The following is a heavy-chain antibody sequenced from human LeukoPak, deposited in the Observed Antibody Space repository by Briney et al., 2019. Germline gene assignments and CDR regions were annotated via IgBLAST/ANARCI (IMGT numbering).Heavy chain of an antibody. CDR3: ARDGLAVAGDAFDI. CDR1: GGSFSGYY. J-gene: IGHJ3*02. V-gene: IGHV4-34*01. D-gene: IGHD6-19*01. CDR2: INHSGST. Sequence: SETLSLTCAVYGGSFSGYYWSWIRQPPGKGLEWIGVINHSGSTNYNPSLKSRVTISVDTSKNQFSLKLSSVTAADTAVYYCARDGLAVAGDAFDIWGQGTMVTVSS.